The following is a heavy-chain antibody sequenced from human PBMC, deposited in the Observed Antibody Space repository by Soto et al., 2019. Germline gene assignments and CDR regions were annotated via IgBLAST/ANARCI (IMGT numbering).Heavy chain of an antibody. D-gene: IGHD4-17*01. Sequence: ASVKVSCKASGYTFTGYYMHWVRRAPGQGLEWMGWINPNSGGTNYAQKFQGWVTMTRDTSISTAYMELSRLRSDDTAVYYCARDGYGGYYYGMDVWGQGTTVTVSS. CDR3: ARDGYGGYYYGMDV. CDR2: INPNSGGT. CDR1: GYTFTGYY. V-gene: IGHV1-2*04. J-gene: IGHJ6*02.